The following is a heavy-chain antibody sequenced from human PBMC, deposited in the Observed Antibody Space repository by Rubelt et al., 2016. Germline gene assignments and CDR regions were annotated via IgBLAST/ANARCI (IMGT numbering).Heavy chain of an antibody. Sequence: QVQLVQSGAEVKKPGASVKVSCKASGYTFTSYYMHWVRQAPGQGLEWMGIINPSGGSTSYAQTYQGSVTIARYTSTSSGYRELTSLRSEDTAVYYCARSPRYDFEDNWFDPWGQGTLVTVSS. CDR2: INPSGGST. V-gene: IGHV1-46*01. CDR3: ARSPRYDFEDNWFDP. D-gene: IGHD3-3*01. J-gene: IGHJ5*02. CDR1: GYTFTSYY.